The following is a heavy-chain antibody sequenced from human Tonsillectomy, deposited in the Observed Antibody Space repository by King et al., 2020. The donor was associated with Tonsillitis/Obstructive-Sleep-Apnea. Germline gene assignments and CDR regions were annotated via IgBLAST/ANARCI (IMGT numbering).Heavy chain of an antibody. CDR3: ARADLDDYYSYYGMDV. V-gene: IGHV3-30*04. CDR2: ISYDGSNK. J-gene: IGHJ6*02. CDR1: GFTFSSYP. Sequence: VQLVESGGGVVQPGRSLRLSCAASGFTFSSYPMHWVRQAPGKGLEWVAVISYDGSNKYYADSVKGRFTISRDNSKNTLYLQMNSLRPEDTAVYYCARADLDDYYSYYGMDVWGQGTTVTVSS.